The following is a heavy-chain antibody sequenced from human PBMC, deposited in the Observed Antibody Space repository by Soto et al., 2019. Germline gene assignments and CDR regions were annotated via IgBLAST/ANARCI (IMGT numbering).Heavy chain of an antibody. J-gene: IGHJ5*02. CDR2: VTVTGGST. V-gene: IGHV3-23*01. D-gene: IGHD3-10*01. CDR1: AISFNTYG. CDR3: AGQRSPEGWFEP. Sequence: HPGGSLRLSCAASAISFNTYGVTWVRQAPGKGLEWVSTVTVTGGSTYYADTVKGRLTISRDRSNYTVSLLLNSLRVDDTAIYYCAGQRSPEGWFEPWGQGTLVTVAS.